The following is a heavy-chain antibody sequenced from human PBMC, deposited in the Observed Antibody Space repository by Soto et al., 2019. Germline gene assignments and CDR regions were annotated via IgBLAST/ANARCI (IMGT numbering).Heavy chain of an antibody. CDR2: INPDSGGT. V-gene: IGHV1-2*02. Sequence: ASVKVSCKASGYTFIAYYMHWVRQAPGKGLEWMGCINPDSGGTKYAQKFQGRVTMTRDTSITTAYMDLSSLRSDDTAVFYCVRALSFGSGTFDYWVQ. CDR1: GYTFIAYY. D-gene: IGHD1-26*01. CDR3: VRALSFGSGTFDY. J-gene: IGHJ4*02.